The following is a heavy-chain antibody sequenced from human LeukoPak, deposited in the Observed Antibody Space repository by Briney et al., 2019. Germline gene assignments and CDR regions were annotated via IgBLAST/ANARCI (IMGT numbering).Heavy chain of an antibody. J-gene: IGHJ2*01. CDR2: IYHSGST. D-gene: IGHD2-2*01. CDR1: GGSISSSNW. Sequence: SGTLSLTCAVSGGSISSSNWWSWVRQPPGKGLEWIGEIYHSGSTNYNPSLKSRVTISVDKSKNQFSLKLSSVTAADTAFYYCARAPGYCDSSSCENWYFDLWGRGTLVTVSS. CDR3: ARAPGYCDSSSCENWYFDL. V-gene: IGHV4-4*02.